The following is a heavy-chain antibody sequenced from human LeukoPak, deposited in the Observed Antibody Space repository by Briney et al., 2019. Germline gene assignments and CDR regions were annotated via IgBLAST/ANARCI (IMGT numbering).Heavy chain of an antibody. CDR3: ARGGSGATGWFDP. CDR1: GGSISSGGYY. CDR2: IYHSGST. J-gene: IGHJ5*02. Sequence: SEALSLTCTVSGGSISSGGYYWSWIRQPPGKGLEWIGYIYHSGSTYYNPSLKSRVTISVDRSKNQFSLKLNSVTAADTAVYYCARGGSGATGWFDPWGRGTLVTVSS. D-gene: IGHD1-26*01. V-gene: IGHV4-30-2*01.